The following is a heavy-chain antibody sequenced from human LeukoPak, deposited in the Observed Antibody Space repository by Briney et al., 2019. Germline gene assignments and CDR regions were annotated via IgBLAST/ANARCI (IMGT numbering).Heavy chain of an antibody. V-gene: IGHV3-23*01. CDR1: GFTFSSYA. Sequence: GGSLRLSCAASGFTFSSYAMSWVRQAPGKGLEWVSAISGSGGSTYYADSVKGRFTISRDNSKNTLYLQMNSLRAEDTAVYYCAKDGVSLLWFGELFDYFDYWGQGTLVTVSS. CDR2: ISGSGGST. CDR3: AKDGVSLLWFGELFDYFDY. D-gene: IGHD3-10*01. J-gene: IGHJ4*02.